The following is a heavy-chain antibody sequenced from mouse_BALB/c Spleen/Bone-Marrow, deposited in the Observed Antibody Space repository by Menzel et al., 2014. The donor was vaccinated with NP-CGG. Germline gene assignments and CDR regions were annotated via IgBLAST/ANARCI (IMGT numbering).Heavy chain of an antibody. Sequence: EVQGVESGAELVKPGASVKLSCTASGFNIKDTYMRWVKQRPEQGLEWIGRIDPANGNTKYGPKFQGKATITADTSSNTAYLQLSSLTSEDTAVYYCARPIFLWGQGTSVTVSS. CDR1: GFNIKDTY. J-gene: IGHJ4*01. V-gene: IGHV14-3*02. CDR3: ARPIFL. CDR2: IDPANGNT.